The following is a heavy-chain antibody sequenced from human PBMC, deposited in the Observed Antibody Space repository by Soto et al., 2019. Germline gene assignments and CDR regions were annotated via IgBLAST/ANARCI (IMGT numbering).Heavy chain of an antibody. CDR3: ARGPGVNGDYAFGETAFDI. V-gene: IGHV3-74*01. D-gene: IGHD4-17*01. Sequence: GGSLRLSCAASGFTFSSYWMHWVRQAPGKGLVWVSRINSDGSSTSYADSVKGRFTISRDNAKNTLYLQMNSLRAEDTAVYYCARGPGVNGDYAFGETAFDIWGQGTMVTVSS. J-gene: IGHJ3*02. CDR2: INSDGSST. CDR1: GFTFSSYW.